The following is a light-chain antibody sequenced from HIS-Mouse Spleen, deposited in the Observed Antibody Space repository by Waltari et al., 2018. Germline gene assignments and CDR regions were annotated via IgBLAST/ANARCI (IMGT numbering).Light chain of an antibody. CDR2: STN. Sequence: QSVLTQPPSASGTPGQRFTISCSGSSPNLGSNTVNWYQQPPGTAPKLLIYSTNQRPSGVPDRFSGSKSGTSASLAISGLQSEDEADYYCAAWDDSLNGPVFGGGTKLTVL. CDR1: SPNLGSNT. CDR3: AAWDDSLNGPV. J-gene: IGLJ3*02. V-gene: IGLV1-44*01.